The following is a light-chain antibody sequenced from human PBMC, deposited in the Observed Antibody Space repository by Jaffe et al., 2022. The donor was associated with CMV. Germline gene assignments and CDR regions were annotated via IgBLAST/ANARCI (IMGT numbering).Light chain of an antibody. J-gene: IGKJ5*01. CDR1: QSVRSN. Sequence: EIVMTQSPATLSMSLGDGATLSCRASQSVRSNLAWYQQKPGQAPRLLIYGASTRATGIPARFSGSGSGTEFTLTISSLQSEDFAVYYCQQYDIWPPITFGQGTRLEIK. V-gene: IGKV3-15*01. CDR3: QQYDIWPPIT. CDR2: GAS.